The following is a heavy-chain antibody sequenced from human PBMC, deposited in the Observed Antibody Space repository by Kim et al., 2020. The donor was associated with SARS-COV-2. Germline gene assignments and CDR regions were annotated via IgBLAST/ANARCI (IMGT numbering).Heavy chain of an antibody. D-gene: IGHD3-16*01. J-gene: IGHJ5*02. CDR2: IIPIFGTA. Sequence: SVKVSCKASGGTFSSYAISWVRQAPGQGLEWMGGIIPIFGTANYAQKFQGRVTITADESTSTAYMELSSLRSEDTAVYYCAGGSPGYPSPNWFDPWGQGTLVTVSS. CDR1: GGTFSSYA. CDR3: AGGSPGYPSPNWFDP. V-gene: IGHV1-69*13.